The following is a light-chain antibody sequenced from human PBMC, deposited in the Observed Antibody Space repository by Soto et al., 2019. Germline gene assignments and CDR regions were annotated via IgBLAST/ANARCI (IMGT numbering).Light chain of an antibody. CDR2: AAS. CDR1: QDINSY. CDR3: QQLSSYPLT. Sequence: DIQLTQSPSFLSASVGDRVTITCRASQDINSYLAWYQQNPGKAPKLLIYAASTLQSGVPSRFSGSGSGTEFTLTIRSLQPEDFAAYYCQQLSSYPLTFGGGTKVEIK. V-gene: IGKV1-9*01. J-gene: IGKJ4*01.